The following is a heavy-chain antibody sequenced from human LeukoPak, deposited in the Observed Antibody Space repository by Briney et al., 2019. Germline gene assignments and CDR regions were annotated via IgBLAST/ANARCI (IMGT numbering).Heavy chain of an antibody. D-gene: IGHD2-15*01. CDR3: ARDTGPRPIGYFDS. V-gene: IGHV3-43D*03. CDR1: GFTFDDYA. CDR2: ITWDGSSH. Sequence: GGSLRLSCATSGFTFDDYASHWVRQSPEKGLEWLSLITWDGSSHYYADSVKGRFTISRDNSKNSLYLQMDGLRPEDTALYFCARDTGPRPIGYFDSWGQGTLVTVSS. J-gene: IGHJ4*02.